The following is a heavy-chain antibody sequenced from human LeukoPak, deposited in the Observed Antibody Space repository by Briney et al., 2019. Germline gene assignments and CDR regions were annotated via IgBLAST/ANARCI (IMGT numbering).Heavy chain of an antibody. Sequence: GGSLRLSCAASGFTFSSYSMSWVRQAPGKGLEWVSVICANDGNTYYADAVKGRFTISRDNSKDTLYLQMDSLRAEDTAVYYCAKGSGSSCYSPCDYWGQGILVTVSS. V-gene: IGHV3-23*01. CDR3: AKGSGSSCYSPCDY. CDR1: GFTFSSYS. D-gene: IGHD2-15*01. CDR2: ICANDGNT. J-gene: IGHJ4*02.